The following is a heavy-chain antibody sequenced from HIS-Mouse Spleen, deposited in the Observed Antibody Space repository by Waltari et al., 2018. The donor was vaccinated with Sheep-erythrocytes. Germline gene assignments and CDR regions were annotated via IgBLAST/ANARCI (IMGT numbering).Heavy chain of an antibody. J-gene: IGHJ4*02. V-gene: IGHV3-21*01. CDR1: GFTFSSYS. CDR2: ISSSSSYI. CDR3: ARVASGATFDY. Sequence: EVQLVESGGGLVKPGGSLRLSCAASGFTFSSYSMNWVRQAPGKVLEWVSSISSSSSYIYYAYSVKGRFTISRDNAKNSLYLQMNSLRAEDTAVYYWARVASGATFDYWGQGTLVTVSS. D-gene: IGHD1-26*01.